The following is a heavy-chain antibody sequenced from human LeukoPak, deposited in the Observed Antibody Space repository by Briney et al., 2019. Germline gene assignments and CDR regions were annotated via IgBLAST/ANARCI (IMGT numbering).Heavy chain of an antibody. Sequence: PSETLSLTCTVSGGSISSGDYYWSWIRQPPGKGLEWIGEINHSGSTNYNPPLKSRVTISVDTSKNQSSLKLSSVTAADTAVYYWSREGVDYDYVWGSYRSFDYWGQGTLVTVSS. J-gene: IGHJ4*02. V-gene: IGHV4-39*07. CDR3: SREGVDYDYVWGSYRSFDY. CDR1: GGSISSGDYY. CDR2: INHSGST. D-gene: IGHD3-16*02.